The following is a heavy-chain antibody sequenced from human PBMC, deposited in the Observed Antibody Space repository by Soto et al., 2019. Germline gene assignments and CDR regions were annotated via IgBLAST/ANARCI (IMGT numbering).Heavy chain of an antibody. Sequence: QVQLQESGPGLVKPSETLSLTCTVSGGSISSYYWSWIRQPPGKGLEWIGYIYYSGSTNYNPSLKSRVTLAVDTSKNQFSLKLSSVTAADTAVYYCATLAHYYDSSGYYYGNAFDIWGQGTMVTVSS. D-gene: IGHD3-22*01. J-gene: IGHJ3*02. CDR3: ATLAHYYDSSGYYYGNAFDI. V-gene: IGHV4-59*01. CDR2: IYYSGST. CDR1: GGSISSYY.